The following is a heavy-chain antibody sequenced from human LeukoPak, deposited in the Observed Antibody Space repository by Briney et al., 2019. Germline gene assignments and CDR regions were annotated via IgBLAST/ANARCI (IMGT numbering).Heavy chain of an antibody. V-gene: IGHV1-18*01. CDR3: ASGLEDGGSSSGAFDI. D-gene: IGHD1-26*01. J-gene: IGHJ3*02. CDR1: GYTFTSYG. Sequence: GASVKVSCKASGYTFTSYGISWVRQAPGQGLEWMGWISAYNGNTNYAQKLQGRVTMTTDTSTSTAYMELRSLRSDDTAVYYCASGLEDGGSSSGAFDIWGQGTMVTVSS. CDR2: ISAYNGNT.